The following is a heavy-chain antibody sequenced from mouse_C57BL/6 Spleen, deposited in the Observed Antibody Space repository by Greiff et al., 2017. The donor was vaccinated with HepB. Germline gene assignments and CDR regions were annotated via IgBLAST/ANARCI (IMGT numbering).Heavy chain of an antibody. V-gene: IGHV1-18*01. CDR1: GYTFTDYN. CDR2: INPNNGGT. Sequence: EVQLQQSGPELVKPGASVKIPCKASGYTFTDYNMDWVKQSHGKSLEWIGDINPNNGGTIYNQKFKGKATLTVDKSSSTAYRELRSLTSEDTAVYYWARRGWSTTGPFAYWGQGTLVTVSA. D-gene: IGHD1-1*01. CDR3: ARRGWSTTGPFAY. J-gene: IGHJ3*01.